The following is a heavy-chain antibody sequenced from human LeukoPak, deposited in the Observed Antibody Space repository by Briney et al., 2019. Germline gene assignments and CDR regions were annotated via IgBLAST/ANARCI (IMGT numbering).Heavy chain of an antibody. J-gene: IGHJ4*02. CDR3: AKSGGLAAAGLGY. V-gene: IGHV3-30-3*02. CDR2: ISYDGNSR. D-gene: IGHD6-13*01. CDR1: GFSFNNFA. Sequence: GGSLRLSCAASGFSFNNFAMYWVRQAPGKGLEWVAHISYDGNSRYNEDSVKGRFTISRDNSKNTLYLQMNSLRTEDTAVYYCAKSGGLAAAGLGYWGQGTLVTVSS.